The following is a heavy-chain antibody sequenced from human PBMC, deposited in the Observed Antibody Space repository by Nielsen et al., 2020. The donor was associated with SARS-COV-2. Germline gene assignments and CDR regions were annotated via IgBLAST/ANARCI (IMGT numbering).Heavy chain of an antibody. CDR2: IWYDGSNK. CDR3: ARDPSYYDWGGGCH. CDR1: GFTFSSYG. D-gene: IGHD3-10*01. Sequence: GESLKISCAASGFTFSSYGMHWVRQAPGKGLEWVAVIWYDGSNKYYADSVKGRFTISRDNSKNTLYLQMNSLRAEDTAVYYCARDPSYYDWGGGCHWGQGTLVTVSS. V-gene: IGHV3-33*01. J-gene: IGHJ4*02.